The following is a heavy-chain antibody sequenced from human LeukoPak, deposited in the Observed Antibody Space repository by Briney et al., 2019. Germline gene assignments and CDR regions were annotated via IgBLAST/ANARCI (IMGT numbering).Heavy chain of an antibody. CDR3: AREALDYGDYFSWFDP. J-gene: IGHJ5*02. Sequence: PSETLSLTCAVCGGSFSGYYWSWIRQPPGKGLEWIGSIYYSGSTYYNPSLKSRVTISVDTSKNQFSLKLSSVTAADTAVYYCAREALDYGDYFSWFDPWGQGTLVTVSS. CDR1: GGSFSGYY. D-gene: IGHD4-17*01. CDR2: IYYSGST. V-gene: IGHV4-34*01.